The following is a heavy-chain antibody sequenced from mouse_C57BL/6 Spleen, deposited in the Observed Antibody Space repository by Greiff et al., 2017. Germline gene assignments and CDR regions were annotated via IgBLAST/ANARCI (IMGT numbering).Heavy chain of an antibody. J-gene: IGHJ4*01. D-gene: IGHD1-1*01. Sequence: LVESGAELVRPGTSVKVSCKASGYAFTNYLIEWVKQRPGQGLEWIGVINPGSGGTNDNEKFKGKATLTADKSSSTAYMQLSSLTSEDSAVYFCARLDYGSSYAMDYWGQGTSVTVSS. V-gene: IGHV1-54*01. CDR3: ARLDYGSSYAMDY. CDR1: GYAFTNYL. CDR2: INPGSGGT.